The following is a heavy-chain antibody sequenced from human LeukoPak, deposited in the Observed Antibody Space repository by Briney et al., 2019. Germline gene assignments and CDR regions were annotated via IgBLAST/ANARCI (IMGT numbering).Heavy chain of an antibody. CDR1: GFTFSIYT. CDR3: ARDPKSSWETAFDI. D-gene: IGHD1-26*01. CDR2: IDSSISYI. Sequence: GGSLRLSCAASGFTFSIYTMNWVRQAPGKGLEWVSSIDSSISYIYYADSVKGRFTISRDNAKNSLYLQMNSLRAEDTAVYYCARDPKSSWETAFDIWGQGTMVTVSS. V-gene: IGHV3-21*01. J-gene: IGHJ3*02.